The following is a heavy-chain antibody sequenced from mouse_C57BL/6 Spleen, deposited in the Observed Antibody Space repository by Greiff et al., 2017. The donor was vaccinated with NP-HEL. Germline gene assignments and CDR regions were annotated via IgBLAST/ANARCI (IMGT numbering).Heavy chain of an antibody. CDR3: ARHYYGSSHWYFDV. V-gene: IGHV1-54*01. Sequence: VQLQQSGAELVRPGTSVKVSCKASGYAFTNYLIEWVKQRPGQGLEWIGVINPGSGGTNYNEKFKGKATLTADKSSSTAYRQLSSLTSEDSAVYFWARHYYGSSHWYFDVWGTGTTVTVSS. D-gene: IGHD1-1*01. J-gene: IGHJ1*03. CDR1: GYAFTNYL. CDR2: INPGSGGT.